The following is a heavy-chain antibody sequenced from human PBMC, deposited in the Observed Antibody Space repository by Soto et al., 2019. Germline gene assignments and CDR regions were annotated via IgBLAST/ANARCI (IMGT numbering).Heavy chain of an antibody. V-gene: IGHV3-23*01. CDR2: ISGSGDKL. J-gene: IGHJ4*02. D-gene: IGHD6-13*01. Sequence: EVQLSESGGGLVQPGGSLRLSCAVSESTFSSTVMSWVRQAPGKGLDWVSSISGSGDKLYYVDSVKGRFTISRDNSKNTLYLQMNSLRAEDTAIYFCANMSGAAVDHWGQGTPVTVSS. CDR3: ANMSGAAVDH. CDR1: ESTFSSTV.